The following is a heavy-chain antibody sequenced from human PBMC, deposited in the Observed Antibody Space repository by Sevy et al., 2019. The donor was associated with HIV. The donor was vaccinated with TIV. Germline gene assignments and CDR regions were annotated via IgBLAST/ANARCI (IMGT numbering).Heavy chain of an antibody. CDR1: GGSITSYY. V-gene: IGHV4-59*08. CDR3: AGENAWGKGYS. J-gene: IGHJ4*02. Sequence: SETLSLTCTVSGGSITSYYWGWIRQPPGKGLEWIANIYYNGNTNYNPSLKSRITISLDTSKNQFSLRLSSVAAADTAIYHCAGENAWGKGYSWGQGALVTVSS. CDR2: IYYNGNT. D-gene: IGHD1-26*01.